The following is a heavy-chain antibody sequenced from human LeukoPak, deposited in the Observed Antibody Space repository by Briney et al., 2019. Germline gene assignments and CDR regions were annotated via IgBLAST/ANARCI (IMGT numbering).Heavy chain of an antibody. D-gene: IGHD3-3*01. CDR2: INPNSGGT. J-gene: IGHJ6*03. CDR3: ARGGGEWRYYMDV. V-gene: IGHV1-2*02. Sequence: ASVKVSCKASGYTFTSYYIHWVRQAPGQGLEWMGWINPNSGGTNYAQKFQGRVTMTRDTSISTAYMELSRLRSDDTAVYYCARGGGEWRYYMDVWGKGTTVTVSS. CDR1: GYTFTSYY.